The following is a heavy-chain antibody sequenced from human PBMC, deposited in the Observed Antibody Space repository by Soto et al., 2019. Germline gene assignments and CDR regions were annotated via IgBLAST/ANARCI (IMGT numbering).Heavy chain of an antibody. CDR2: IRGRADST. J-gene: IGHJ4*02. CDR3: AKAARFCVGGPCNYFSY. V-gene: IGHV3-23*01. Sequence: CGSLSPSWDASGFTFIQYAMIFLRHSPLKCQEGVSVIRGRADSTDDADSVYGRFTISRDNSMNTLLMQRKTLKSEDMRVYYCAKAARFCVGGPCNYFSYWGKGTLVTVSS. D-gene: IGHD2-21*01. CDR1: GFTFIQYA.